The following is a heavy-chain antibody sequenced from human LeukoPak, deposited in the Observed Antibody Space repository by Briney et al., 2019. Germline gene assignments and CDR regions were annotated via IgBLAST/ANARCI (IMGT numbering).Heavy chain of an antibody. CDR2: VDHSGGT. J-gene: IGHJ4*02. CDR1: GGSISSSSYY. V-gene: IGHV4-39*07. D-gene: IGHD3-10*01. CDR3: AGFTFFRGVITFDY. Sequence: SETLSLTCTVSGGSISSSSYYWGWIRQPPGKGLEWIGSVDHSGGTYYNPSLWSRVSISVDTSKNQFSLKLSSVTAADTAVYSCAGFTFFRGVITFDYWGQGTLVTVSS.